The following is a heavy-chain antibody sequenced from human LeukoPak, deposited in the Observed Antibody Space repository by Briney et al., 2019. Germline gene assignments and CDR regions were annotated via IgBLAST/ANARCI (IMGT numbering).Heavy chain of an antibody. J-gene: IGHJ4*02. CDR1: GYTFTGNY. D-gene: IGHD3-10*01. CDR3: ARGPYYGSGRRGYYFDY. Sequence: GPSVTVSCKASGYTFTGNYMHWVRHAPGQGLEWMGWINPNSGGTNYAQKFQGSVTMTRDTSISTAYMELSRLRSDDTAVYYCARGPYYGSGRRGYYFDYWGQGTLVTVSS. CDR2: INPNSGGT. V-gene: IGHV1-2*02.